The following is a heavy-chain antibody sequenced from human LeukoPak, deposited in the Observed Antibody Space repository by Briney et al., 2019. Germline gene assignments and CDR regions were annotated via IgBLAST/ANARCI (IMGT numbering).Heavy chain of an antibody. CDR2: IRFDGSKE. V-gene: IGHV3-30*02. CDR1: GFIFTTYG. Sequence: RGSLRHSCVASGFIFTTYGMHWVRQAPGRGLEWGAFIRFDGSKEDYGDSVKGRFTISRDNSKNTLYLQMNSLRLKDTAVYYRARVGIAAAALWFDPWGQGGLVTV. CDR3: ARVGIAAAALWFDP. J-gene: IGHJ5*02. D-gene: IGHD6-13*01.